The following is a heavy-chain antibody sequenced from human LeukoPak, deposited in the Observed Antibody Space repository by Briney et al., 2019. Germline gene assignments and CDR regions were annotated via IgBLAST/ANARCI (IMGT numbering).Heavy chain of an antibody. CDR1: GFTFITYW. Sequence: PGGSPRLSCAASGFTFITYWMAWVRQAPGKGLEWVANIKQDGSEKYYVDSVKGRFTISRDNAKNSLYLQMNSLRAEDTAVYHCARGGSSWWTWQEYFQHWGQGALVTVSS. CDR2: IKQDGSEK. D-gene: IGHD6-13*01. CDR3: ARGGSSWWTWQEYFQH. V-gene: IGHV3-7*01. J-gene: IGHJ1*01.